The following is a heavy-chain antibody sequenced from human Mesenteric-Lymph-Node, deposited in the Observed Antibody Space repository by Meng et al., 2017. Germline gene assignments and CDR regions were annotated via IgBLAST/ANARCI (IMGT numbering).Heavy chain of an antibody. Sequence: GESLKISCETSGYSFSSYWIAWVRQMPGKGLEWMGIIYPGDSDTRYSPSFQGRISISVDKSTSSAYLQWSTLKASDTAMYYCARGSLLWFGEYFADYWGQGTLVTVSS. CDR1: GYSFSSYW. D-gene: IGHD3-10*01. V-gene: IGHV5-51*01. CDR3: ARGSLLWFGEYFADY. CDR2: IYPGDSDT. J-gene: IGHJ4*02.